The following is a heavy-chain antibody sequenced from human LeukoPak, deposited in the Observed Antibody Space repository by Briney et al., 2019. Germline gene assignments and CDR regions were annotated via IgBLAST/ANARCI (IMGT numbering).Heavy chain of an antibody. V-gene: IGHV4-34*01. Sequence: SETLSLTCAVYGGSFSGYYWSWIRQPPGKGLEWIGEINHSGSTNYNPSLESRVTISVDTSKNQFSLKLSSVTAADTAVYYCARGRRGCSSTSCYNWFDPWGQGTLVTVSS. CDR3: ARGRRGCSSTSCYNWFDP. CDR2: INHSGST. D-gene: IGHD2-2*01. CDR1: GGSFSGYY. J-gene: IGHJ5*02.